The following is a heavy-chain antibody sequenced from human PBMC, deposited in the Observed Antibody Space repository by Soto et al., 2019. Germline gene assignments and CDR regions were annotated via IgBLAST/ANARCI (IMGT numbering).Heavy chain of an antibody. J-gene: IGHJ6*02. CDR3: AREAGADYYYSMDV. V-gene: IGHV4-59*01. Sequence: SATLSLTCTVSGGSISSYYWSWIRQPPGKGLEWIGYIYYSGSTKYNPSLKSRVTISVDTSKNQFSLKLSSVTAADTAVYYCAREAGADYYYSMDVWGQGTTVT. CDR2: IYYSGST. CDR1: GGSISSYY. D-gene: IGHD3-10*01.